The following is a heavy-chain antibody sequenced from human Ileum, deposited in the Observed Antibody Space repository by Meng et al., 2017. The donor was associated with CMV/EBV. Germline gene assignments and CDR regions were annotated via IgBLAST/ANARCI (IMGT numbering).Heavy chain of an antibody. J-gene: IGHJ4*02. V-gene: IGHV3-74*01. CDR1: GLTFSDYG. Sequence: RLSCVASGLTFSDYGVHWVSQAPGKGLVWVSRIKRDGSNTDYADSVKGRFSISRGNAKNTLYLQMNSLRAEDTAVYYCARAAPSGSYDFWGQGTLVTVS. CDR2: IKRDGSNT. D-gene: IGHD1-26*01. CDR3: ARAAPSGSYDF.